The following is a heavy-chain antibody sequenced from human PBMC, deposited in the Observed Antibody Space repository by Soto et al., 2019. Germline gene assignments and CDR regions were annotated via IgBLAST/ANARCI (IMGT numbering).Heavy chain of an antibody. CDR3: ARLQWPSKGAFDI. V-gene: IGHV3-7*03. CDR2: IRQDGSQI. Sequence: GGSLRLSCAASGFSFSSYWMSWVRQAPGKGLEWVANIRQDGSQIYYLGSVKGRFTISRDNAKNSLYLQMNRLRAEDTAVYYCARLQWPSKGAFDIWGQGTMV. J-gene: IGHJ3*02. CDR1: GFSFSSYW. D-gene: IGHD6-19*01.